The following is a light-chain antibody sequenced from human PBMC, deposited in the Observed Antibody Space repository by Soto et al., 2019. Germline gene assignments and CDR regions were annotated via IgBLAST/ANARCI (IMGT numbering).Light chain of an antibody. CDR2: AAS. J-gene: IGKJ3*01. Sequence: DIQMTQSPTSLSASVGDRVTITCRASQDIRNFVAWYQQKPGKAPKLLIYAASTLQSGVPSRFSSSGSGTDFTLTINSLQPEDVETYSCQKYSSVPVFGPGTKVEVK. V-gene: IGKV1-27*01. CDR1: QDIRNF. CDR3: QKYSSVPV.